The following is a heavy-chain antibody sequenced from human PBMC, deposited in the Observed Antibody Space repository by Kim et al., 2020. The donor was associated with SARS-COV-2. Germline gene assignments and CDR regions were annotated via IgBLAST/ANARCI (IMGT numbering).Heavy chain of an antibody. CDR3: ARGPPVGGGDCYSH. V-gene: IGHV4-30-4*01. CDR1: GGSISSGDYY. J-gene: IGHJ4*02. Sequence: SETLSLTCTVSGGSISSGDYYWSWLRQPPGKGLEWIGYIYYTGSSHYNLSLNSRVTISIDTSKNQFSLKLSSATAADTAVYYCARGPPVGGGDCYSHWGQGTLVTVSS. D-gene: IGHD2-21*02. CDR2: IYYTGSS.